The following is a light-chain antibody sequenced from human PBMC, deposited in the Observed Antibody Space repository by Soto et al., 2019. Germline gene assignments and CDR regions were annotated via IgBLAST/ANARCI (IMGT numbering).Light chain of an antibody. V-gene: IGLV1-40*01. CDR3: QSYDSRLTGFYV. CDR2: GDT. Sequence: QSVLTQPPSVSGAPGQRVTISCTGSSSNLGAGYDVHWYQRLPGTAPKLLIYGDTNRPSGVPDRFSGSKSGTSASLAITGLQAEDEGDYYCQSYDSRLTGFYVFGTGTKVTVL. J-gene: IGLJ1*01. CDR1: SSNLGAGYD.